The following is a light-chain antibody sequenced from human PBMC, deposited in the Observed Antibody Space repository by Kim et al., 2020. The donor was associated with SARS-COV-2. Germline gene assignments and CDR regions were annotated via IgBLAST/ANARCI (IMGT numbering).Light chain of an antibody. Sequence: EIVLTQSPATLSLSPGERATLSCRASQSVSSYLAWYQQKPGQAPRLLIYGASNRATGIPARFSGSGSGTDFTLTISSLEPEDFAVYYCQQRSTWPSLTFGGGTKVDIK. CDR3: QQRSTWPSLT. CDR1: QSVSSY. V-gene: IGKV3-11*01. J-gene: IGKJ4*01. CDR2: GAS.